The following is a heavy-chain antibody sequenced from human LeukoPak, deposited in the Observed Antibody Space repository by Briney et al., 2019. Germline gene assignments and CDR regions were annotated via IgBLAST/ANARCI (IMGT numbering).Heavy chain of an antibody. D-gene: IGHD6-19*01. J-gene: IGHJ4*02. V-gene: IGHV3-30-3*01. CDR3: AREAVADFDY. CDR1: GFTFSSYA. CDR2: ISYDGSNK. Sequence: GGSLRPSCEASGFTFSSYAMHWVRQAPGKGLEWVAVISYDGSNKYYADSVKGRFTISRDNSKNTLYLQMNSLRAEDTAVYYCAREAVADFDYWGQGTLVTVSS.